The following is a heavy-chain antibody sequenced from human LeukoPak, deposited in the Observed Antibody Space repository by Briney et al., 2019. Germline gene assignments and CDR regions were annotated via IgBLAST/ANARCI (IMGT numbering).Heavy chain of an antibody. J-gene: IGHJ4*02. V-gene: IGHV3-21*01. CDR2: ISSSSSYI. CDR1: GFTFSSYS. CDR3: ARVSTMVRGVIDY. D-gene: IGHD3-10*01. Sequence: TGGSLRLSCAASGFTFSSYSMNWVRQAPGKGLEWVSSISSSSSYIYYADSVKGRFTISRDNSKNTLYLQMNSLRAEDTAVYYCARVSTMVRGVIDYWGQGTLVTVSS.